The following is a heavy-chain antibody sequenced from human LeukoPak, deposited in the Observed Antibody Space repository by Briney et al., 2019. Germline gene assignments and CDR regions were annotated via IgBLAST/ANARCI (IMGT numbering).Heavy chain of an antibody. CDR2: IYHSGST. J-gene: IGHJ5*02. V-gene: IGHV4-38-2*02. CDR3: ARRRITIFGVVTFRHTNWFDP. Sequence: SETLSLTCTVSGYSISSGYYWGWIRQPPGKGLEWIGSIYHSGSTYYNPSLKSRVTISVDTSKNQFSLKLSSVTAADTAVYYCARRRITIFGVVTFRHTNWFDPWGQGTLVTVSS. CDR1: GYSISSGYY. D-gene: IGHD3-3*01.